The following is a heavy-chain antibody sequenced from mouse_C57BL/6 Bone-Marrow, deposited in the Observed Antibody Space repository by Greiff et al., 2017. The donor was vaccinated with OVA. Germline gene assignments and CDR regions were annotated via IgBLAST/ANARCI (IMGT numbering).Heavy chain of an antibody. CDR1: GYTFTGYW. J-gene: IGHJ1*03. CDR2: ILPGSGST. D-gene: IGHD1-1*01. CDR3: ARSPTPYYYGSSYGWYFDV. Sequence: QVQLQQSGAELMKPGASVKLSCKATGYTFTGYWIEWVKQRPGHGLEWIGEILPGSGSTNYNEKFKGKATFTADTSSNTAYMQLSSLTTEDSAIYYCARSPTPYYYGSSYGWYFDVWGTGTTVTVSS. V-gene: IGHV1-9*01.